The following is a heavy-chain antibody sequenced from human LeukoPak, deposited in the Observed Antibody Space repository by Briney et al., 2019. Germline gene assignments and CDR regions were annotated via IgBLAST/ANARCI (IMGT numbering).Heavy chain of an antibody. CDR1: GFTFSTYI. J-gene: IGHJ6*02. CDR3: AREAVSLANGMDV. CDR2: ISYDGSNK. D-gene: IGHD3-3*02. V-gene: IGHV3-30-3*01. Sequence: GGSLRLSCAASGFTFSTYIMNWVRQAPGKGLEWVAVISYDGSNKYYADSVKGRFTISRDNSKNTLYLQMNSLRAEDTAVYYCAREAVSLANGMDVWGQGTTVTVSS.